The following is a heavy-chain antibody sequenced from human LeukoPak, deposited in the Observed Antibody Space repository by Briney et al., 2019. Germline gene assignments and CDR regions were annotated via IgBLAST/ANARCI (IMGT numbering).Heavy chain of an antibody. D-gene: IGHD2-2*01. Sequence: GGSLRLSCAVSGFTVITNDMSWVRQAPGKGLEWVSVLSSDGNTKYADSVQGRFTISRDNSKNTLYLEMNSLSPDDTAVYYCARGVEPPAANTLAYWGQGTLVTVSS. CDR3: ARGVEPPAANTLAY. CDR2: LSSDGNT. J-gene: IGHJ4*02. CDR1: GFTVITND. V-gene: IGHV3-53*01.